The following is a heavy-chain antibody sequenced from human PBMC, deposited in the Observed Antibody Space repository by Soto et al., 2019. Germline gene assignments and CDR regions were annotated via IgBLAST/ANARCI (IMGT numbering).Heavy chain of an antibody. CDR2: ITGSGGGT. Sequence: EVQLLESGGRLVPPGGSLRLSCAGSRFSFSNYAMTSARQAPGEGLGWVSSITGSGGGTTYADSVKGRFTISRDNSKNILYVQMESLRADGTAVYYCSTDHDFFYIGAFVNLGQGTMVTVSS. CDR3: STDHDFFYIGAFVN. D-gene: IGHD2-21*02. CDR1: RFSFSNYA. V-gene: IGHV3-23*01. J-gene: IGHJ3*02.